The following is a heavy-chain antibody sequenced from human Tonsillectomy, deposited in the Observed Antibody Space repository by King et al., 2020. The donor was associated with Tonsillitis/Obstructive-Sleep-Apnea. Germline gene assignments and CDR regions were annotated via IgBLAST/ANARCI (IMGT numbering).Heavy chain of an antibody. CDR3: AREGNDGDPGLDY. CDR2: IFTGGTP. Sequence: VQLVESGGGLIQSGGSLRLSCAASGFTVNSNHMSWVRQAPGKGLEWVVLIFTGGTPSYAPSVKGRFTISRDNSQNTLYLQMDSLRPEDTAVYYCAREGNDGDPGLDYWGQGTLVFVSS. V-gene: IGHV3-53*01. CDR1: GFTVNSNH. D-gene: IGHD4-17*01. J-gene: IGHJ4*02.